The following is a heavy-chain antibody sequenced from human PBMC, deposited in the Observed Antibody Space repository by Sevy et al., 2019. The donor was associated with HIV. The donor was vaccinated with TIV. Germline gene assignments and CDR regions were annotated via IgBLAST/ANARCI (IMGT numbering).Heavy chain of an antibody. J-gene: IGHJ4*02. Sequence: ASVKVSCQASGYRFISYGISWVRQGPGQGLEWMGWISAYDDKTQYAQNFQDRVMMTIDTSTSTAYMELSSLRSEDTAVYYCAATKDYYENSGSPFDYWGQGTLVTVSS. V-gene: IGHV1-18*04. CDR1: GYRFISYG. CDR3: AATKDYYENSGSPFDY. CDR2: ISAYDDKT. D-gene: IGHD3-22*01.